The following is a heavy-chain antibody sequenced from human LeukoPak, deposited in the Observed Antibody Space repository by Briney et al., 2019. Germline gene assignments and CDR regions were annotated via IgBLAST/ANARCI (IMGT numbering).Heavy chain of an antibody. CDR2: ISGSGDRT. CDR1: GFTFSSYG. D-gene: IGHD3-10*01. Sequence: PGGSLRLSCAPPGFTFSSYGMGWVRQAAGKGLDWVSAISGSGDRTYYADPVKGRFTVSRDTSKNTLFLQMNSLRAEDTAVYYCAKVLRGVVGPYFDFWGQGTLVTVSS. CDR3: AKVLRGVVGPYFDF. V-gene: IGHV3-23*01. J-gene: IGHJ4*02.